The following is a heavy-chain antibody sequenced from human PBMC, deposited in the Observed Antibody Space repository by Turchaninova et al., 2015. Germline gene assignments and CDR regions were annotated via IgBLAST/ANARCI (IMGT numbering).Heavy chain of an antibody. Sequence: QVQXVESXXGVXXXGGXXRLYCAASGFTFSNSAMHWGRQAPGKGLEWVAFIRIDGSDKYSADSMKGRFTISRDNSRNTLYLLMNSLRPEDTAVYYCAKDQGYGSGSYILDYWGQGTLVTVSS. CDR3: AKDQGYGSGSYILDY. CDR2: IRIDGSDK. D-gene: IGHD3-10*01. V-gene: IGHV3-30*02. CDR1: GFTFSNSA. J-gene: IGHJ4*02.